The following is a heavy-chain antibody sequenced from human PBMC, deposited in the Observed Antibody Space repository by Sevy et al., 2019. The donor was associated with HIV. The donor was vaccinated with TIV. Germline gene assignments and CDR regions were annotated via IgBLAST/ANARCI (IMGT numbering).Heavy chain of an antibody. D-gene: IGHD2-2*02. J-gene: IGHJ6*02. CDR3: ARGPYVNCGPSCYRHYYYYYGMDV. V-gene: IGHV1-69*13. CDR1: GGTFSGYA. Sequence: ASVKVSCKASGGTFSGYAISWVRQAPGQGLEWMGGIIPIFGTANYAQTFQGRVTITADESTSTAYMELSSLRSEDTAVYYCARGPYVNCGPSCYRHYYYYYGMDVWGQGTTVTVSS. CDR2: IIPIFGTA.